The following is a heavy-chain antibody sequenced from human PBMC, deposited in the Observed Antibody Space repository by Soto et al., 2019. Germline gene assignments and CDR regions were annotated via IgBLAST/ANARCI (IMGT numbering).Heavy chain of an antibody. D-gene: IGHD6-19*01. CDR2: ISGSGGST. J-gene: IGHJ4*02. CDR3: AKDPPKYSSGWYDY. V-gene: IGHV3-23*01. Sequence: GGSLRLSCAASGFTFSSYAMSWVRQAPGKGLEWVSAISGSGGSTYYADSVKGRFTISRDNSKNTLYLQMNSLRAEDTAVYYCAKDPPKYSSGWYDYWGQGTLVTVPQ. CDR1: GFTFSSYA.